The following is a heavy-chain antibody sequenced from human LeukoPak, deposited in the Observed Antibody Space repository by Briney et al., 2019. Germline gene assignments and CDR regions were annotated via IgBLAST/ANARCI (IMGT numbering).Heavy chain of an antibody. CDR1: GFTFSSYS. J-gene: IGHJ4*02. CDR2: ISSRSSTI. CDR3: ARDSSYYDSSGYPIDY. D-gene: IGHD3-22*01. V-gene: IGHV3-48*01. Sequence: PGGSLRLSCAASGFTFSSYSMNWVRQAPGKGLEWVSYISSRSSTIYYADSVKGRFTISRDNAKNSLYLQMNSLRAEDTAVYYCARDSSYYDSSGYPIDYWGQGTLVTVSS.